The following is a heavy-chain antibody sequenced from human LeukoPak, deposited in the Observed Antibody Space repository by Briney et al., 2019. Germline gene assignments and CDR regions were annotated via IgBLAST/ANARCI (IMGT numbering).Heavy chain of an antibody. J-gene: IGHJ6*03. CDR1: GFTFSSNA. V-gene: IGHV3-23*01. CDR3: AKAYYYYYYMDV. Sequence: GGSLRLSCAASGFTFSSNAMSWVRQAPGKGLEWVSAISGSGGSTYYADSVKGLFTISRDNSKSTLYLQMNSLRAEDTAVYYCAKAYYYYYYMDVWGKGTTVTVSS. CDR2: ISGSGGST.